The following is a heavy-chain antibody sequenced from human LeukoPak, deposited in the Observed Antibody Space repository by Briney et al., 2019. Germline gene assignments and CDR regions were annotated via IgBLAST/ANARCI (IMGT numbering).Heavy chain of an antibody. V-gene: IGHV1-2*02. CDR2: INPNSGAT. D-gene: IGHD1-1*01. J-gene: IGHJ4*02. Sequence: ASVKVSCKASGYTFTDYYIHWVRQAPGQRLEWVGWINPNSGATRYAQKFPGRVTMTRDTSIRTVHMDLTSLRNADTAVYYCASVHWMNDFWGLGTPVTVSS. CDR1: GYTFTDYY. CDR3: ASVHWMNDF.